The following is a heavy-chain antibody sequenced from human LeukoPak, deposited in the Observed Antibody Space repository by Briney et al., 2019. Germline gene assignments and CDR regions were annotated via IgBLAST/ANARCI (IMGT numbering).Heavy chain of an antibody. V-gene: IGHV3-23*01. D-gene: IGHD3-22*01. CDR3: AKDTGNFGGCYDSSGYYFDY. J-gene: IGHJ4*02. CDR2: ISGSGGST. CDR1: GFTFSSYA. Sequence: GGSLRLSCAASGFTFSSYAMSWVRQAPGKGLEWVSAISGSGGSTYYADSVKGRFTISRDNSKNTLYLQMNSLRAEDTAVYYCAKDTGNFGGCYDSSGYYFDYWGQGTLVTVSS.